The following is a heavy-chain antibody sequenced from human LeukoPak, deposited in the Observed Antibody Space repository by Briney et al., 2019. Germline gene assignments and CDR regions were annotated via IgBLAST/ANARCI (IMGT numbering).Heavy chain of an antibody. J-gene: IGHJ4*02. V-gene: IGHV3-64*01. D-gene: IGHD3-10*01. CDR1: GFTFSSYA. CDR3: ARGPFGELLYYFDY. Sequence: GGSLRLSCAASGFTFSSYAMSWVRQAPGKGLEWVSAISGSGGSTYYANSVKGRFTISRDNSKNTLYLQMGSLRAEDMAVYYCARGPFGELLYYFDYWGQGTLVTVSS. CDR2: ISGSGGST.